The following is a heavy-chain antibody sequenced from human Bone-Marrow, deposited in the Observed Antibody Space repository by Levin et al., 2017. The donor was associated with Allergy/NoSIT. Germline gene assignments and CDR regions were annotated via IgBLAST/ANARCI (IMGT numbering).Heavy chain of an antibody. CDR2: IRSKAYGGTT. CDR3: TRDRNPGNGPSADDY. CDR1: GFTFGDYA. V-gene: IGHV3-49*03. J-gene: IGHJ4*02. Sequence: GGSLRLSCTASGFTFGDYAMSWFRQAPGKGLEWVGFIRSKAYGGTTEYAASVKGRFTISRDDSKSIAYLQMNSLKTEDTAVYYCTRDRNPGNGPSADDYWGQGTLVTVSS. D-gene: IGHD4-23*01.